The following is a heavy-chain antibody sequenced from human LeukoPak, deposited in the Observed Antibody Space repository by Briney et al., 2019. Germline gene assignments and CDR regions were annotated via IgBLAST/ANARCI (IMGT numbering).Heavy chain of an antibody. Sequence: PGGSLRLSCAASGFTFSSYGMSWVRQAPGKGLEWVSAISGSGGSTYYADSVKGRFTISRDNSKNTLYLQMNSLRAEDTAVYYCANRGLFDYYYGMDVWGQGTTVTVSS. CDR2: ISGSGGST. CDR1: GFTFSSYG. D-gene: IGHD2-21*01. J-gene: IGHJ6*02. V-gene: IGHV3-23*01. CDR3: ANRGLFDYYYGMDV.